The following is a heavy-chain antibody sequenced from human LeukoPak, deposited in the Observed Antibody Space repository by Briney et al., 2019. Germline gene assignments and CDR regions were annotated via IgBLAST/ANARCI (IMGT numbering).Heavy chain of an antibody. CDR2: ISSSSSYI. CDR3: ARGVVVVAATYGWFDP. D-gene: IGHD2-15*01. V-gene: IGHV3-21*01. Sequence: GGSLRLSCAASGFTFSSYSMNWVRQAPGKGLEWVSSISSSSSYIYYADSVKGRFTISRDNAKNSLYLQMNSLRAEDTAVYYCARGVVVVAATYGWFDPWGQGALVTVSS. J-gene: IGHJ5*02. CDR1: GFTFSSYS.